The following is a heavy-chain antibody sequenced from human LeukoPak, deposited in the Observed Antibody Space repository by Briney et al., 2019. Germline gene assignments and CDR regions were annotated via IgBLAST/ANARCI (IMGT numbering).Heavy chain of an antibody. CDR1: GFTFSNHA. J-gene: IGHJ4*02. V-gene: IGHV3-23*01. Sequence: GGSLRLSCVASGFTFSNHAMSWVRQAPGKGLEWVSGIGGRGGNTYYADSVKGRFTISRDNSKNTLYLQMNSLRAEDTAVYYCAKENGAAVISHFDYWGQGTLVTVSS. CDR3: AKENGAAVISHFDY. D-gene: IGHD2-21*01. CDR2: IGGRGGNT.